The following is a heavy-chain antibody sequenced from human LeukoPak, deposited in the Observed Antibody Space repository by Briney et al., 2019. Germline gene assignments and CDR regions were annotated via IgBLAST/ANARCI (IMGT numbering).Heavy chain of an antibody. CDR2: INPNSGDT. CDR3: ASVVATGGY. Sequence: ASVKVSCKAPGYTFTGYYMHWVRQAPGQGLEWMGLINPNSGDTNYAQNFQGRVTMTRDTSINTAYMELSRLRSDDTAVYYCASVVATGGYWGQGTLVTVSS. V-gene: IGHV1-2*02. CDR1: GYTFTGYY. J-gene: IGHJ4*02. D-gene: IGHD5-12*01.